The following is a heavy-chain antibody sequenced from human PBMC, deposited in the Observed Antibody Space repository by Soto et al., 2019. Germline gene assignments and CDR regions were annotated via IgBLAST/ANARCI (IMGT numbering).Heavy chain of an antibody. J-gene: IGHJ5*02. Sequence: SETLSLTCAVYGGSFSGYYWSWIRQPPGKGLEWIGEINHSGSTNYNPSLKSRVTISVDTSKNQFSLKLSSVTAADTAVYYCARRLGSSRSPGWFDPWGQGTLVTVSS. CDR1: GGSFSGYY. CDR2: INHSGST. CDR3: ARRLGSSRSPGWFDP. V-gene: IGHV4-34*01. D-gene: IGHD6-6*01.